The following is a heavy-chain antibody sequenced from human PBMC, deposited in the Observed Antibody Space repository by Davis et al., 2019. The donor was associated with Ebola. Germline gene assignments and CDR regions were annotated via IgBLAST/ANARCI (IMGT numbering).Heavy chain of an antibody. J-gene: IGHJ4*02. V-gene: IGHV3-66*01. Sequence: GGSLRLSCAASGFTVSSNYMSWVRQAPGKGLEWVSVIYSGGSTYYADSVKGRFTISRDNSKNTLYLQMNSLRAEDTAVYYCAKDYFGVYYDILTGNYYFDYWGQGTLVTVSS. CDR2: IYSGGST. D-gene: IGHD3-9*01. CDR3: AKDYFGVYYDILTGNYYFDY. CDR1: GFTVSSNY.